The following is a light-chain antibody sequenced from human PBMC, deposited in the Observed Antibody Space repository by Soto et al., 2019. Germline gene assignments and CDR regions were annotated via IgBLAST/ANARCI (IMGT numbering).Light chain of an antibody. V-gene: IGLV2-14*01. CDR3: SAYTSSSTLV. Sequence: QSVLPQPASVSGSPGQSITISCTGTSSDVVGYNYVSWYQQHPGKAPKLMIYEVSNRPSGVSNRFSGSKSGNTASLTISGLQADDEADYCCSAYTSSSTLVFGTGTKLTVL. J-gene: IGLJ1*01. CDR2: EVS. CDR1: SSDVVGYNY.